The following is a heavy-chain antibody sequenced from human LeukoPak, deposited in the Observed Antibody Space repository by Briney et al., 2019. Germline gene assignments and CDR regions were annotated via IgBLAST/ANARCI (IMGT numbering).Heavy chain of an antibody. Sequence: GGSLRLSCAASGFTFSNYWMSWVRQAPGKGLEGVANIDQDGSETYYVDSVKGRFTISRDNTKNSLYLQMNSLRAEDTAVYYCGRVAVSGFDYWGRGTLATVSS. CDR1: GFTFSNYW. D-gene: IGHD6-19*01. CDR3: GRVAVSGFDY. J-gene: IGHJ4*02. V-gene: IGHV3-7*01. CDR2: IDQDGSET.